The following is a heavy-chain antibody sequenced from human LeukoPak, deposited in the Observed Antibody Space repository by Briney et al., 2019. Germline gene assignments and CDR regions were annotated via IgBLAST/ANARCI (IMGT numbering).Heavy chain of an antibody. Sequence: SETLSLTCTVSGCSISTYYWSWVRQPPGKGLEWIGYIQNSVTSYTDNPSLQSRVTISVDTSKNQFSLRVTSVTAADTAVYYCVRSPQLDPWGQGTLVTVSS. V-gene: IGHV4-59*01. CDR1: GCSISTYY. CDR3: VRSPQLDP. CDR2: IQNSVTSY. J-gene: IGHJ5*02.